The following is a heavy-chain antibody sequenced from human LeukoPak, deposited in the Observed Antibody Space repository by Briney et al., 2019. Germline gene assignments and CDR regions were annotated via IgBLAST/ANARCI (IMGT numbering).Heavy chain of an antibody. V-gene: IGHV3-23*01. Sequence: GGSLRLSCAASGFTFNNYAMTWVRQAPGRGLEWVSSISTTGGSTYYADSVKGRFTISRDNAKNSLYLQMNSLRAEDTAVYYCARGSGLTRAAFDYWGQGTLVTVSS. CDR1: GFTFNNYA. D-gene: IGHD4-23*01. CDR2: ISTTGGST. CDR3: ARGSGLTRAAFDY. J-gene: IGHJ4*02.